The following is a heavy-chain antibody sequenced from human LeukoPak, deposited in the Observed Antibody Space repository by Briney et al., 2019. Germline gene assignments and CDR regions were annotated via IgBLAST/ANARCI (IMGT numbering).Heavy chain of an antibody. Sequence: ASVKVSCKASGGTFSSYAISWVRQAPGQGLEWMGGIIPIFGTANYAQKFQGRVTITAGESTSTAYMELSSLRSEDTAVYYCARGDGSSAGGRYCSSTSCYTGDYWGQGTLVTVSS. D-gene: IGHD2-2*02. V-gene: IGHV1-69*01. J-gene: IGHJ4*02. CDR3: ARGDGSSAGGRYCSSTSCYTGDY. CDR1: GGTFSSYA. CDR2: IIPIFGTA.